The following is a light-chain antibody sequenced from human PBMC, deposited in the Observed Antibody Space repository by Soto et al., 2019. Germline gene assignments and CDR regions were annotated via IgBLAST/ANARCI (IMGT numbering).Light chain of an antibody. CDR3: SSYAGYNNYV. Sequence: QSALTQPPSASGSPGQSVTISCTGTSSDVGGYNYVSWYQQHPGKAPKLMIYEVSKRPSGVPDRFSGSRSGNTASLTVSGLQAEDEADYYCSSYAGYNNYVFGVGTKVTV. CDR1: SSDVGGYNY. V-gene: IGLV2-8*01. J-gene: IGLJ1*01. CDR2: EVS.